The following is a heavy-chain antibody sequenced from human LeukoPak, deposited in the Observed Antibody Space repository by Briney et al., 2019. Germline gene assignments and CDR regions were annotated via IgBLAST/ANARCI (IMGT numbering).Heavy chain of an antibody. CDR1: GFTFSSYA. J-gene: IGHJ4*02. D-gene: IGHD4-17*01. V-gene: IGHV3-23*01. CDR3: AKDLVYGPLPHTELDY. Sequence: GGSLRLSCAASGFTFSSYAMSWVRQAPGKGLEWVSAISGSGGSTYYADSVKGRFTISRDNSKNTLYLQMNSLRAEDTAVYYCAKDLVYGPLPHTELDYWGQGTLVTVSS. CDR2: ISGSGGST.